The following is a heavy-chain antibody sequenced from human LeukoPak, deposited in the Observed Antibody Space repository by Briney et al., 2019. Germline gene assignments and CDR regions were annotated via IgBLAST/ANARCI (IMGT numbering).Heavy chain of an antibody. CDR1: GFSFSSYT. V-gene: IGHV3-48*01. D-gene: IGHD3-10*01. CDR2: ISSSSTTI. J-gene: IGHJ4*02. CDR3: ARAKDYYGSGSSPSDY. Sequence: GGSLRLSCAASGFSFSSYTMNWVRQAPGKGLEWVSYISSSSTTIYYADSVKGRFTISRDNAKNSLYLQMNGLRAEDTAVYYCARAKDYYGSGSSPSDYWGQGTLVTVSS.